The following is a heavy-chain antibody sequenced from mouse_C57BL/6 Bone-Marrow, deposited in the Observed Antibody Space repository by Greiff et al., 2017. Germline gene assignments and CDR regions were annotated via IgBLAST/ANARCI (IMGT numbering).Heavy chain of an antibody. J-gene: IGHJ4*01. V-gene: IGHV14-4*01. CDR3: TRPYYSNQYAMDY. CDR1: GFNIKDDY. Sequence: VQLQQSGAELVRPGASVKLSCTASGFNIKDDYMHWVKQRPERGLEWIGWIDPENGDTEYASKFQGKATITADTSSNTAYLQLSSLTSEDTAVYYCTRPYYSNQYAMDYWGQGTSVTVSS. D-gene: IGHD2-5*01. CDR2: IDPENGDT.